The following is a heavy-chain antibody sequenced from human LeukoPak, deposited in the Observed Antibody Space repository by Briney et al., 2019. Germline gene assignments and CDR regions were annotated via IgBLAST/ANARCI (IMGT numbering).Heavy chain of an antibody. V-gene: IGHV3-66*01. CDR3: ARALYCIGGSCYGDTFDI. CDR1: RFTVTSNY. CDR2: IYSGGST. Sequence: PGGSLRLSCAASRFTVTSNYMSWVRQAPGKGLEWVSVIYSGGSTYYADSVKGRFIISRDNSKNTLYLQMNSLRAEDTAVYYCARALYCIGGSCYGDTFDIWGQGTMVTVSS. J-gene: IGHJ3*02. D-gene: IGHD2-15*01.